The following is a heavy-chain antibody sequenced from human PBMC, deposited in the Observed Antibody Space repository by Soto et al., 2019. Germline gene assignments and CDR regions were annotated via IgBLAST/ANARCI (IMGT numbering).Heavy chain of an antibody. Sequence: VQLSQSGGGLVQRGGSLRLSCEGSGFTFGDYGINWVRQAPGKGLEWVSGISGSGNQIDYSASVEGRFTISRDNSNNTVFLQMNGLSAGDTAVYFCAKNQDWNRPDPGAFDVWGQGTMVTVSS. CDR3: AKNQDWNRPDPGAFDV. J-gene: IGHJ3*01. D-gene: IGHD1-1*01. CDR2: ISGSGNQI. CDR1: GFTFGDYG. V-gene: IGHV3-23*01.